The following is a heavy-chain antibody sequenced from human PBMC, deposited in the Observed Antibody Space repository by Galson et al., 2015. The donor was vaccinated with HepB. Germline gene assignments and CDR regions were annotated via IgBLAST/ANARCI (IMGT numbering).Heavy chain of an antibody. D-gene: IGHD3-3*01. CDR3: ARGVAAFDI. CDR1: GASISSFY. Sequence: SETLSLTCTVSGASISSFYWSWIRQPPGKGLEWIGYFYHSGSTNYHPSLKSRITISADTSTNQFSLRLTSVAAADTAVYYCARGVAAFDIWGQGTMVIVSS. J-gene: IGHJ3*02. V-gene: IGHV4-59*12. CDR2: FYHSGST.